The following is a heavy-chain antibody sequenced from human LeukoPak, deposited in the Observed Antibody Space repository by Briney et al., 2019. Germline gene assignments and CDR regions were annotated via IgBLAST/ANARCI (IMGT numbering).Heavy chain of an antibody. D-gene: IGHD1-26*01. Sequence: SETLSLTCTVSGGSISSSSYYWGWIRQPPGKGLEWIGSIYHSGSTYYNPSLKSRVTISVDTSKNQFSLKLSSVTAADTAVYYCARDGGGSYGVVDYWGQGTLVTVSS. CDR1: GGSISSSSYY. CDR3: ARDGGGSYGVVDY. V-gene: IGHV4-39*07. J-gene: IGHJ4*02. CDR2: IYHSGST.